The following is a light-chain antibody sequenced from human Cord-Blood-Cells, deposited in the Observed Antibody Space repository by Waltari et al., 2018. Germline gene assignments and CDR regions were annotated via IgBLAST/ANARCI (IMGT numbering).Light chain of an antibody. Sequence: QSALTQPPSVSGSPGQSVTISCTGTSSHVGSYNRVSWYQQPPGTAPKLMIYEVRNRPSGVPDRFSGSKSGNTASLTISGLQAEYEADYYCSSYTSSSTWVFGGGTKLTVL. J-gene: IGLJ3*02. V-gene: IGLV2-18*02. CDR2: EVR. CDR1: SSHVGSYNR. CDR3: SSYTSSSTWV.